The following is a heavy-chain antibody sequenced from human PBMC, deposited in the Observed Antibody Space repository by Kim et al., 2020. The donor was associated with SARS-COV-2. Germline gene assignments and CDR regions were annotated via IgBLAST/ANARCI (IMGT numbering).Heavy chain of an antibody. V-gene: IGHV1-69*01. Sequence: YAQKFQGRVTITADESTSTAYMELSSLRSEDTAVYYCARDHYDSSGYYSYWGQGTLVTVSS. J-gene: IGHJ4*02. CDR3: ARDHYDSSGYYSY. D-gene: IGHD3-22*01.